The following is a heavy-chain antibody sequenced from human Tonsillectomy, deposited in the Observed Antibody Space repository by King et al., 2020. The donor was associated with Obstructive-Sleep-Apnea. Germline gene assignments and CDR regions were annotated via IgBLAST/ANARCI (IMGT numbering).Heavy chain of an antibody. Sequence: VQLQQWGAGLLKPSETLSLTCAVYGGSFSGYYCSWIRQPPGKGLEWIGEINHSGSTNYNPSLKSRVTISVDTSKNPFSLKLSSVTAADTAVYYCARGRHYAGNLGDYYGMDVWGQGTTVTVSS. V-gene: IGHV4-34*01. J-gene: IGHJ6*02. CDR3: ARGRHYAGNLGDYYGMDV. D-gene: IGHD4-23*01. CDR1: GGSFSGYY. CDR2: INHSGST.